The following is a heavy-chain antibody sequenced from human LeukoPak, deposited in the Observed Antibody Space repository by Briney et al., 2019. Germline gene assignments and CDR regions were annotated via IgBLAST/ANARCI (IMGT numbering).Heavy chain of an antibody. V-gene: IGHV3-48*02. CDR2: ISSSSRTI. J-gene: IGHJ4*02. D-gene: IGHD4-17*01. Sequence: GGSLRLSCAASGFTFSSYEMNWVRQAPGKGLEWVSYISSSSRTIYYADSVKGRFTISRDNAKNSLYLQMNSLRDEDTAVYFCARDDYGDFYFDYWGQGTLVTVSS. CDR3: ARDDYGDFYFDY. CDR1: GFTFSSYE.